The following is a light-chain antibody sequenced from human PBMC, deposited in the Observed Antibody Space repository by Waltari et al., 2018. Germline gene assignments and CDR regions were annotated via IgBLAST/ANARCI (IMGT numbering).Light chain of an antibody. J-gene: IGLJ3*02. CDR2: SNN. Sequence: QSVLTQPPSASGTPGQRVTISCSGSSSNIGSNTVNWYQQLPGTAPKLLIYSNNQRPSGVPDRLAGSKSGTSASLAIMGLQSEDEADYYCAAWDDSLNGSWVFGGGTKLTVL. V-gene: IGLV1-44*01. CDR3: AAWDDSLNGSWV. CDR1: SSNIGSNT.